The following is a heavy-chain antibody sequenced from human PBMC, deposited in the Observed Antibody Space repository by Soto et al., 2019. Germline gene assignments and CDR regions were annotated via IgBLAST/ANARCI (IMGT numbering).Heavy chain of an antibody. V-gene: IGHV4-39*02. J-gene: IGHJ4*02. CDR3: ARRYNYGADC. CDR2: IYYSGTT. D-gene: IGHD5-18*01. CDR1: GGSITSNNYY. Sequence: QLQLQESGPGLVKPSETLSLTCTVSGGSITSNNYYWGWIRQPPGKGLEWIASIYYSGTTYYNPSLKSRVTISVDTSRNHFTLKLTSVTAADTAVYYCARRYNYGADCWGQGTLVTVSS.